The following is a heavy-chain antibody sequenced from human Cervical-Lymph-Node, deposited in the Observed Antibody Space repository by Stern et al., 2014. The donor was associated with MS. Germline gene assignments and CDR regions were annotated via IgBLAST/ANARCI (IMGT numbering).Heavy chain of an antibody. CDR3: AKGRTVAGKGVGAFDV. V-gene: IGHV3-30*18. CDR2: ISYDGGNE. CDR1: GFTFSNFG. D-gene: IGHD6-19*01. J-gene: IGHJ3*01. Sequence: VQLVQSGGGVVPPGRSLRLSCAASGFTFSNFGMHWVRQAPGKGTEWVTLISYDGGNEYYADFVKGRFPISRDDSKNKVYLQLDSLRPEDTAVYYCAKGRTVAGKGVGAFDVWGQGTLVTVSS.